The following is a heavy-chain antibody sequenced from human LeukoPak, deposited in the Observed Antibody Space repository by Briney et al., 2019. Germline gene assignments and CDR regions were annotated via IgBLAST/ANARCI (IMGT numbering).Heavy chain of an antibody. J-gene: IGHJ3*02. V-gene: IGHV3-48*01. CDR3: VRVGGAFDI. CDR2: ISSSTGTI. Sequence: GGSLRLSCAASGFNFSIYSMNWVRQAPGKGLEWVSYISSSTGTIYYVDSVKGRFTISRDNAKNSLYLQMNSLRAEDTAIYYCVRVGGAFDIWGQGTMVTVSS. D-gene: IGHD3-16*01. CDR1: GFNFSIYS.